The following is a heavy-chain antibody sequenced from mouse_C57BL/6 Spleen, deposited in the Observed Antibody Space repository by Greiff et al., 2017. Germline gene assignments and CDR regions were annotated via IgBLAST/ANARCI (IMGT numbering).Heavy chain of an antibody. Sequence: VQLQQSGPELVKPGASVKISCKASGYAFSSSWMNWVKQRPGKGLEWIGRIYPGDGDTNYNGKFKGKATLTADKSSSTAYMQLSSLTSEDSAVYFCARWDGYPDYWGQGTTLTVAS. CDR2: IYPGDGDT. CDR3: ARWDGYPDY. CDR1: GYAFSSSW. V-gene: IGHV1-82*01. D-gene: IGHD2-3*01. J-gene: IGHJ2*01.